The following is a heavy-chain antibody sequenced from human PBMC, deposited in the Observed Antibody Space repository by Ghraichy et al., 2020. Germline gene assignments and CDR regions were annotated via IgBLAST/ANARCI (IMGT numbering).Heavy chain of an antibody. Sequence: GGSLRLSCAASGFTFSSYAMHWVRQAPGKGLEWVAVISYDGSNKYYADSVKGRFTISRDNSKNTLYLQMNSLRAEDTAVYYCARQYYDFWSGYYTPFHSLDYWGQGTLVTVSS. V-gene: IGHV3-30*04. CDR1: GFTFSSYA. D-gene: IGHD3-3*01. J-gene: IGHJ4*02. CDR2: ISYDGSNK. CDR3: ARQYYDFWSGYYTPFHSLDY.